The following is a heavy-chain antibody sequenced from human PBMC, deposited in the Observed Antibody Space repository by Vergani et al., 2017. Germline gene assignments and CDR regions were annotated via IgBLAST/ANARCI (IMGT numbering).Heavy chain of an antibody. Sequence: QVQLVESGGGVVQPGTSLRLSCAGSGFSFGDYSMHWVRQAPGKGLEWVAVISYDGRNKYYENSAKGRFTISRDNSKNTLYLKMDSLRPEDTALYFCAKTRRELIGLETFDMWGQGTTVIVSA. CDR1: GFSFGDYS. CDR3: AKTRRELIGLETFDM. CDR2: ISYDGRNK. J-gene: IGHJ3*02. V-gene: IGHV3-30*18. D-gene: IGHD1-7*01.